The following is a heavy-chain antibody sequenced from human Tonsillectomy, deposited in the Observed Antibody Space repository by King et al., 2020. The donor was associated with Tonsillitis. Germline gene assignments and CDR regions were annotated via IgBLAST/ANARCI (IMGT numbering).Heavy chain of an antibody. CDR1: GFTFSNYG. V-gene: IGHV3-30*18. CDR3: AKDRGTGPGYSITWPGSGHYYGMDV. Sequence: HVQLVESGGGVVQPGRSLRLSCAASGFTFSNYGIHWVRQAPGKGLEWVAVISSDGSNKYYADSVKGRFTISRDNSKNTLYLQMNSVRVEDTAVYYCAKDRGTGPGYSITWPGSGHYYGMDVWGQGTTVTVSS. CDR2: ISSDGSNK. D-gene: IGHD6-13*01. J-gene: IGHJ6*02.